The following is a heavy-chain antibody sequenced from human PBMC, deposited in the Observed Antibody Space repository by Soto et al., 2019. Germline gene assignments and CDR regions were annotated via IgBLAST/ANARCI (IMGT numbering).Heavy chain of an antibody. CDR1: GYSFTSYW. Sequence: GESLKISCKGSGYSFTSYWIGWVRQIPWKGLEWMGIIYPGDSYTRYSPSFQGQVTISADKSISTAYLQWSSLKASDTAMYYCARIRAARPLYYYYGREVWGKGTTVIVSS. CDR2: IYPGDSYT. J-gene: IGHJ6*04. V-gene: IGHV5-51*01. D-gene: IGHD6-6*01. CDR3: ARIRAARPLYYYYGREV.